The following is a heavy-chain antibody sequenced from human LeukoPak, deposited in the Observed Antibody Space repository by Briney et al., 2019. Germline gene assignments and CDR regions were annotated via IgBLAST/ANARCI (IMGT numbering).Heavy chain of an antibody. CDR3: SKESGKFDY. V-gene: IGHV3-43*02. J-gene: IGHJ4*02. Sequence: GGSLRLSCVVSGINFADYAMHWVRQPPGKGLEWVSLISADGGSTFSADSVKGRFSISRDNTKNSLYLQMNSLRSEDTAMYNCSKESGKFDYWGQGTLVAVSS. CDR2: ISADGGST. CDR1: GINFADYA.